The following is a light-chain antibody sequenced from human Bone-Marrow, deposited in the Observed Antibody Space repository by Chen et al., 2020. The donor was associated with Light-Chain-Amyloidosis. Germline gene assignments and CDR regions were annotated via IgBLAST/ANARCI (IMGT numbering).Light chain of an antibody. CDR2: EVT. CDR1: SSDVGGYNH. V-gene: IGLV2-14*01. Sequence: QSALTQPASLSGSPGQSITISCTGTSSDVGGYNHVSCYQQHPDKAPKLMIYEVTNRPSWVPDRFSGSKSDNTASLTISGLQTEDEADYFCSSYTITNTLVFGSGTRVTVL. CDR3: SSYTITNTLV. J-gene: IGLJ1*01.